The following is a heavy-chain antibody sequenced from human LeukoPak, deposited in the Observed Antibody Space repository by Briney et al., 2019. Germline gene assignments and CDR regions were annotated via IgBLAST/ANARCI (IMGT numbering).Heavy chain of an antibody. D-gene: IGHD1-14*01. CDR1: GGSISSSTYY. V-gene: IGHV4-39*07. J-gene: IGHJ4*01. CDR2: IYYSGST. CDR3: ARIGHQNLDY. Sequence: SETLSLTCTVSGGSISSSTYYCGWIRQPPGKGLEWIGTIYYSGSTYYNPSLRSRVTMSVDTSKNQFSLKLSSVTAADTAVYYCARIGHQNLDYWGQGTLVTVSS.